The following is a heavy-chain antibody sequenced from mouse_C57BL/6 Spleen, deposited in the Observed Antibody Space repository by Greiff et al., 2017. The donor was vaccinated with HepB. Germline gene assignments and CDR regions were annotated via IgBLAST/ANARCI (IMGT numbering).Heavy chain of an antibody. D-gene: IGHD1-1*01. CDR2: IDPNSGGT. V-gene: IGHV1-72*01. J-gene: IGHJ1*03. Sequence: QVQLKESGAELVKPGASVKLSCKASGYTFTSYWMHWVKQRPGRGLEWIGRIDPNSGGTKYNEKFKSKATLTVDKPSSTAYMQLSSLTSEDSAVYYCARVILRSDWYFDVWGTGTTVTVSS. CDR3: ARVILRSDWYFDV. CDR1: GYTFTSYW.